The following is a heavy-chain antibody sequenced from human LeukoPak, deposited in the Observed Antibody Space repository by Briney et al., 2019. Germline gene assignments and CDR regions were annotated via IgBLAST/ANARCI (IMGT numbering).Heavy chain of an antibody. CDR1: GFTFSSYG. D-gene: IGHD5-12*01. Sequence: GGSLRLSCAASGFTFSSYGMHWVRQAPGKGLEWVAVIWYDGSNKYYADSVKGRFTISRDNSKNTLYLQMNSLRAEDTAVYYCAKDRDIVATIPYFDYWGQGTLVTVSS. CDR2: IWYDGSNK. J-gene: IGHJ4*02. V-gene: IGHV3-33*06. CDR3: AKDRDIVATIPYFDY.